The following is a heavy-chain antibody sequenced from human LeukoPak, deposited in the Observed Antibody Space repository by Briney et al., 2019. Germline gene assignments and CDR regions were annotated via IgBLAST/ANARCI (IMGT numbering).Heavy chain of an antibody. CDR3: ARDFATWYFDY. CDR2: INTYDGNT. V-gene: IGHV1-18*01. CDR1: GYTFPNYG. D-gene: IGHD2-15*01. J-gene: IGHJ4*02. Sequence: ASVKVSCKASGYTFPNYGIAWVRQAPGQGLEWMGWINTYDGNTNYAQNFQGRVAMTTDTSTSTAYMELRSLRSDDTAVYYCARDFATWYFDYWGQGTLVTVSS.